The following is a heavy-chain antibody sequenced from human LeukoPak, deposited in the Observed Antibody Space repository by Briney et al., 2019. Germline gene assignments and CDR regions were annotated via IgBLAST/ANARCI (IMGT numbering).Heavy chain of an antibody. V-gene: IGHV4-34*01. CDR2: INHSGST. CDR3: ARRSGYSSGWYGY. CDR1: GGSFSGYY. D-gene: IGHD6-19*01. J-gene: IGHJ4*02. Sequence: SETLSLTCAVYGGSFSGYYWSWIRQPPGKGLEWIGEINHSGSTNYNPSLKSRVTISVDTSKNQFSLKLSSVTAADTAVYYCARRSGYSSGWYGYWGQGTLVTVSS.